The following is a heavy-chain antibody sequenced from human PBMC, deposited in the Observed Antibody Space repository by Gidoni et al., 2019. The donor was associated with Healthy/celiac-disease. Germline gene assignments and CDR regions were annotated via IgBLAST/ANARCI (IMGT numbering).Heavy chain of an antibody. J-gene: IGHJ6*02. Sequence: EVQLVESGGGLVQPGGSLRLSCAASGFTVSSYWMSWVRQAPGKGLEWVANIKQDGSEKYYVDSVKGRFTISRDNAKNSLYLQMNSLRAEDTAVYYCARASYGDYAGIYYYYGMDVWGQGTTVTVSS. D-gene: IGHD4-17*01. V-gene: IGHV3-7*03. CDR2: IKQDGSEK. CDR3: ARASYGDYAGIYYYYGMDV. CDR1: GFTVSSYW.